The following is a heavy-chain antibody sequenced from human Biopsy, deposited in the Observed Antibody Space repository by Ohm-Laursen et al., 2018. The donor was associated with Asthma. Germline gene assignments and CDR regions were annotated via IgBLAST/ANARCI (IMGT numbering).Heavy chain of an antibody. CDR1: GDSISSGTYY. Sequence: TLSLTCTVSGDSISSGTYYWSWIRQHPGKGLEWIGYIYYRVSTYYNPSLKSRVTISVDTSKNQFSLKLNSVTAADTAVYYCASGQYYSDSRDLLDYWGQGTLVTVSS. CDR3: ASGQYYSDSRDLLDY. V-gene: IGHV4-31*03. CDR2: IYYRVST. D-gene: IGHD3-22*01. J-gene: IGHJ4*02.